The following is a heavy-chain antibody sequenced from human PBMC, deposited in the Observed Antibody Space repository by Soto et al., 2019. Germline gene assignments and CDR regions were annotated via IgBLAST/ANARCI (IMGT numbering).Heavy chain of an antibody. D-gene: IGHD4-17*01. CDR1: GFTFANYP. J-gene: IGHJ4*02. Sequence: EVQLLESGGGLVQPGGSLRLSCAASGFTFANYPMNWVRQTPGKGLEWVSAVDGYGTSTYYAASVKGRFSTSRDNSRNTLYLQMNSLRAEDTAVYYCAKVTWYGYSRDDWGPGPLVTVSS. CDR3: AKVTWYGYSRDD. CDR2: VDGYGTST. V-gene: IGHV3-23*01.